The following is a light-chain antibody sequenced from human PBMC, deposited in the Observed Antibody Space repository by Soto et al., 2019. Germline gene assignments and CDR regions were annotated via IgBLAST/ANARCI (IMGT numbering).Light chain of an antibody. V-gene: IGKV1-5*01. CDR1: QSIDNW. Sequence: QSPSTLSASVGDRVTITCRASQSIDNWLAWYQQKPGKAPKLLIYAASTLETGVPSRFSGSGSGTEFTLTIKSLQPDDFATYYCQQFSSYSTFGQGTKVDIK. CDR2: AAS. J-gene: IGKJ1*01. CDR3: QQFSSYST.